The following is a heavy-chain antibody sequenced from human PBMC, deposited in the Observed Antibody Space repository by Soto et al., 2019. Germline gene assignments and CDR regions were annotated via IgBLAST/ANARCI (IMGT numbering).Heavy chain of an antibody. V-gene: IGHV3-74*01. CDR2: IHSDGSST. J-gene: IGHJ3*02. CDR3: ARGDRGAFDI. Sequence: EVQLVESGGGLVQPGESLRLSCVASGFTFSYYWMHWVRQGPGKGLVWVSRIHSDGSSTTYADSVKGRFTISRDNGKNTLYLEMYSLRGEDTAVYYCARGDRGAFDIWGQGTVVTVSS. CDR1: GFTFSYYW. D-gene: IGHD1-26*01.